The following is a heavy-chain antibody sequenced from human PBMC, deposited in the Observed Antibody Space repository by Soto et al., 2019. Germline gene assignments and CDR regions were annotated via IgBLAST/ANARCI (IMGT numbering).Heavy chain of an antibody. D-gene: IGHD3-22*01. CDR2: ISADNGNT. J-gene: IGHJ4*02. V-gene: IGHV1-18*01. CDR3: ARDPPEYYCDSSGYCDY. CDR1: GYTFTSYG. Sequence: QVQLVQSGAEVKKPGASVKVSCKASGYTFTSYGISWVRQAPGQGLEWMGWISADNGNTNYAQKLQGRVTMTTDTSASTAYLELRSLRSDDSAGYYSARDPPEYYCDSSGYCDYWGQGTLVTVAS.